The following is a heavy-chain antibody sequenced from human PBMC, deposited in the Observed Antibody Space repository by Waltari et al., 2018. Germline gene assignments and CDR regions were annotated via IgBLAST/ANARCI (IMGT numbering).Heavy chain of an antibody. Sequence: EVQLVESGGGLVPPGGSLRLSCAASGFPLSSFWMNWVRQTPGKGLEWVAGIKQDGSEKYYADSVKGRFTISRDNAKNSLYLQMNSLRAEDTAVYYCATSGWYCFDYWGQGTLVTVSS. CDR2: IKQDGSEK. CDR3: ATSGWYCFDY. CDR1: GFPLSSFW. J-gene: IGHJ4*02. V-gene: IGHV3-7*01. D-gene: IGHD6-19*01.